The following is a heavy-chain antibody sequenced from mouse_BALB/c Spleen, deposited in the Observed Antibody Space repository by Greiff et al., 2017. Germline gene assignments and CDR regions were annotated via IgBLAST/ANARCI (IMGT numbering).Heavy chain of an antibody. D-gene: IGHD1-1*01. V-gene: IGHV5-6*02. CDR1: GFTFSSYG. CDR2: ISSGGSYT. CDR3: AREGYGSRGDY. J-gene: IGHJ2*01. Sequence: EVKLVESGGDLVKPGGSLKLSCAASGFTFSSYGMSWVRQTPDKRLEWVATISSGGSYTYYPDSVKGRFTISRDNAKNTLYLQMSSLKSEDTAMYYCAREGYGSRGDYWGQGTTLTVSS.